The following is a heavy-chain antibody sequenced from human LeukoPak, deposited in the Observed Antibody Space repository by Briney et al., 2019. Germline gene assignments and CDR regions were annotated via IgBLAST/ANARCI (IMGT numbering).Heavy chain of an antibody. V-gene: IGHV1-46*01. CDR2: INPSGGST. CDR1: GYTFTSYY. Sequence: ASVKVSCKASGYTFTSYYMHWVQQAPGQGLEWMGIINPSGGSTSYAQKFQGRVTMTRDTSTSTVYMELSSLRSEDTAVYYCAREGRNREWFDPRGQGTLVTVSS. J-gene: IGHJ5*02. CDR3: AREGRNREWFDP.